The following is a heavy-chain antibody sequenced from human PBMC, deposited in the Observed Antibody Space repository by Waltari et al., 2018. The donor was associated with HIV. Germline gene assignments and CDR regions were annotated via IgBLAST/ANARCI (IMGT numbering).Heavy chain of an antibody. Sequence: EVQLVESGGGLVQPGRSLRLSCAASGFTFDDYAMHWVRQAPGKGLEWVSGISWNSGSIGYADSVKGRFTISRDNAKNSLYLQMNSLRAEDTALYYCAKDISPGEGSGLVYYYYYGMDVWGQGTTVTVSS. CDR2: ISWNSGSI. D-gene: IGHD3-10*01. J-gene: IGHJ6*02. V-gene: IGHV3-9*01. CDR3: AKDISPGEGSGLVYYYYYGMDV. CDR1: GFTFDDYA.